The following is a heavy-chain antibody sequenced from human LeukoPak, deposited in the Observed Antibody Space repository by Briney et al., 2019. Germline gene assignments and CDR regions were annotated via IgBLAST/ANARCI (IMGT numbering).Heavy chain of an antibody. D-gene: IGHD5-12*01. J-gene: IGHJ4*02. CDR3: ARNLLDIADPWESSGY. V-gene: IGHV1-8*02. CDR2: MNPSSGNT. Sequence: ASVKVSCKASGYTFTSYAMNWVRQAPGQGLEWMGWMNPSSGNTGYAQKFQGRVTMTRNTSISTAYMELSSLRSEDTAVYYCARNLLDIADPWESSGYWGQGTLVTVSS. CDR1: GYTFTSYA.